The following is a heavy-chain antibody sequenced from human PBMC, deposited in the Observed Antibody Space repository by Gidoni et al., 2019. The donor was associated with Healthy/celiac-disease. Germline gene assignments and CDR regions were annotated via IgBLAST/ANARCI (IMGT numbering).Heavy chain of an antibody. D-gene: IGHD6-13*01. Sequence: QVQLQQWCAGLLKPSETLSLTCAVYGGSFSGYSWSWIRQPPGKGLEWIGEINHSGSTNYNPSLKSRVTISVDTSKNQFSLKLSSVTAADTDVYYCALRGGWYSSSWGQGTLVTVSS. CDR3: ALRGGWYSSS. CDR1: GGSFSGYS. J-gene: IGHJ4*02. CDR2: INHSGST. V-gene: IGHV4-34*01.